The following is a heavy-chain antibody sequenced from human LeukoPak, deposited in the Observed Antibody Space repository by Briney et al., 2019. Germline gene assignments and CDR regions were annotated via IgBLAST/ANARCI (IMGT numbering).Heavy chain of an antibody. CDR2: IHTGGGT. V-gene: IGHV4-61*02. D-gene: IGHD2-2*01. Sequence: SQTLSLTCTVSGGSGGSVSSGSYYWSWIRQPAGKGLEWIGRIHTGGGTKSNPSLKSRLTISRDTSKNQFSLKLTSVTAADTAVYYCARYCSSSSCYSDAFDYWGPGSLVTVSS. J-gene: IGHJ4*02. CDR3: ARYCSSSSCYSDAFDY. CDR1: GGSGGSVSSGSYY.